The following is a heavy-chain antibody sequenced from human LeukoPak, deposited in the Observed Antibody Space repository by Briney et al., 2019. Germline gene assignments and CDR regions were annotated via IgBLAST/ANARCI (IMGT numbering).Heavy chain of an antibody. D-gene: IGHD6-19*01. CDR2: ISGSGSNT. Sequence: GGSLRLSCAASGFTFTSYAMSWVRQAPGKGLEWVSSISGSGSNTYYADSVKGRFTISRDNSKNTLYLQVNSLRAEDTAVYYCAKYSVAGWGGFDIWGQGTMVTVSS. CDR1: GFTFTSYA. J-gene: IGHJ3*02. V-gene: IGHV3-23*01. CDR3: AKYSVAGWGGFDI.